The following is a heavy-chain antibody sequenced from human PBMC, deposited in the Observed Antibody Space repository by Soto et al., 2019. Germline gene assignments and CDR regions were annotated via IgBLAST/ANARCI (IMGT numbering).Heavy chain of an antibody. J-gene: IGHJ6*02. CDR1: GFAVSSNY. Sequence: EVQLVESGGDLVQPGGSLRLSWAASGFAVSSNYMTLVRRAPGKWLEWVSVIHSGGDTHYADSVRGRFTISRDNSKKTLYRQMNSVRAEDTAVYYCARSRTGTTDGGMDVWGQGTTVTVSS. CDR2: IHSGGDT. D-gene: IGHD1-7*01. CDR3: ARSRTGTTDGGMDV. V-gene: IGHV3-66*01.